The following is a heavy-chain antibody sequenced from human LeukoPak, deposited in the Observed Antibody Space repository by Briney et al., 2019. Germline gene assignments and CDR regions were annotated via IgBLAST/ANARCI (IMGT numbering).Heavy chain of an antibody. CDR1: GFTVSSNY. CDR3: ATGSPVRPFDY. CDR2: IYSGGST. Sequence: PGGSLRLSCAASGFTVSSNYMSWVRQAPGKGLEWVSVIYSGGSTYYADSVKGRFTISRDNSKNTLYLQMNSLRAEDTAVYYCATGSPVRPFDYWGQGTLVTVSS. J-gene: IGHJ4*02. V-gene: IGHV3-53*01. D-gene: IGHD3-10*01.